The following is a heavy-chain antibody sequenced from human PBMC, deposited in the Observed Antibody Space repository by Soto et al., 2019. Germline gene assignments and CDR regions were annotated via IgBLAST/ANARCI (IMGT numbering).Heavy chain of an antibody. CDR3: ARYSDSFDLYYFDY. CDR1: GGSISSYY. Sequence: LTCTVSGGSISSYYWSWIRQPPGKGLEWIGYIYYSGSTNYNPSLKSRVTISVDTSKNQFSLKLSSVTAADTAVYYCARYSDSFDLYYFDYWGQGTLVTVSS. J-gene: IGHJ4*02. CDR2: IYYSGST. V-gene: IGHV4-59*01. D-gene: IGHD2-15*01.